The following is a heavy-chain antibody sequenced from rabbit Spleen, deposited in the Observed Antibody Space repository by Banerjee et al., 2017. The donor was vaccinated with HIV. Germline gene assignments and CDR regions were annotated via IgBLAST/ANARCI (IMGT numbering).Heavy chain of an antibody. CDR3: AREYAGYAGYGYAKVYYFNL. J-gene: IGHJ4*01. CDR2: IYVGGGNT. V-gene: IGHV1S7*01. Sequence: QSLEESAGGLVQPGGSLKLSCKASGFTLNTYYMNWVRQAPGKGLEWIGIIYVGGGNTDYANWVNGRFTISSDNAQNTVDLQMNRLTAADTATYFCAREYAGYAGYGYAKVYYFNLWGQGTLVTVS. D-gene: IGHD6-1*01. CDR1: GFTLNTYY.